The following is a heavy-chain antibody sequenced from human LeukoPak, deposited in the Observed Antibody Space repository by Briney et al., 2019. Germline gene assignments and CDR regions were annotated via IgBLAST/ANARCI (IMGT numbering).Heavy chain of an antibody. CDR2: IYTSGST. Sequence: SETLSLTCTVSGGSISSYYWSWIRQPPGKGLEWVGRIYTSGSTNYNPSLKSRVTISVDTSKNQFSLKLSSVTAADTAVYYCAREKDDSSGYRLDYWGQGTLVTVS. V-gene: IGHV4-4*08. J-gene: IGHJ4*02. D-gene: IGHD3-22*01. CDR1: GGSISSYY. CDR3: AREKDDSSGYRLDY.